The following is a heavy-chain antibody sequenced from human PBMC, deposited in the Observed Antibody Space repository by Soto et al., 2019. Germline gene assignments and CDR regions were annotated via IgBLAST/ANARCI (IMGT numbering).Heavy chain of an antibody. Sequence: QVQLQESGPGLVKPSQTLSLTCTVSGGSISSGGYYWSWIRQHPGKGLEWIGYIYYSGSTYYNPSLKSRVTISVDTSKTPFSLKLRSVTAADTAVYYCARSQRDQLLPYYYYGMDVWGQGTTVTVSS. CDR3: ARSQRDQLLPYYYYGMDV. CDR1: GGSISSGGYY. CDR2: IYYSGST. V-gene: IGHV4-31*03. J-gene: IGHJ6*02. D-gene: IGHD2-2*01.